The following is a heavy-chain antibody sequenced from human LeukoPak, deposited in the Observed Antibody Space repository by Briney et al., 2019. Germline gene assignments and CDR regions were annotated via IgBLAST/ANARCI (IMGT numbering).Heavy chain of an antibody. V-gene: IGHV3-23*01. D-gene: IGHD3-10*01. CDR2: ISGSGGST. Sequence: GGSLRLSCVVSGITVSNYGMSWVRQAPGKGLEWVSAISGSGGSTYYADSVKGRFTISRDNSKNTLYLQMNSLRAEDTAVYYCAKDSQTAFGTPRNYFDYWGQGTLVTVSS. J-gene: IGHJ4*02. CDR1: GITVSNYG. CDR3: AKDSQTAFGTPRNYFDY.